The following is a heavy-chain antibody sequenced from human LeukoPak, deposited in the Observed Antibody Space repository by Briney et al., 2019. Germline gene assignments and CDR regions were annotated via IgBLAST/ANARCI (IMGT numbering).Heavy chain of an antibody. CDR1: GFTFNGSW. CDR3: AIWTSGNY. CDR2: MDPSGTQT. D-gene: IGHD1-1*01. Sequence: FTSSGSGFTFNGSWMNWVRQALGKGLEWVANMDPSGTQTRYVDSVKGRFTISKDDPGTSLYLEMHSLRAEDTAIYYCAIWTSGNYWGQGALVTVSS. J-gene: IGHJ4*02. V-gene: IGHV3-7*01.